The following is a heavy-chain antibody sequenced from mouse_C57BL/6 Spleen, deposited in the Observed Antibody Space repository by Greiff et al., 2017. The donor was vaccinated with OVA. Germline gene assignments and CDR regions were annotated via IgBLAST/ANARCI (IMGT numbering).Heavy chain of an antibody. V-gene: IGHV1-54*01. Sequence: VQLQQSGAELVRPGTSVKVSCKASGYAFTNYLIEWVKQRPGQGLEWIGVINPGSGGTNYNEKFKGKATLTADKSSSTAYMQLSSLTSEDSAVYFCAREGADAMDYWGQGTSVTVSS. CDR3: AREGADAMDY. CDR1: GYAFTNYL. CDR2: INPGSGGT. J-gene: IGHJ4*01.